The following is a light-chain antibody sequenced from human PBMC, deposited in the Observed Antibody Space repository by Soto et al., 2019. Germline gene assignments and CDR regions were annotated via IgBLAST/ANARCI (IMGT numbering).Light chain of an antibody. V-gene: IGKV2-28*01. CDR2: LGS. CDR3: MQGLLNPLT. J-gene: IGKJ3*01. CDR1: QSLLHSDGFNY. Sequence: DIVMTQSPLSLPVTPGEPASISCRSSQSLLHSDGFNYLDWYLQKPGQSPQLLIYLGSNRASGVPDRFTGSGSGTDFTLKISRVEAEDVGIYYGMQGLLNPLTFGPGTKVDIK.